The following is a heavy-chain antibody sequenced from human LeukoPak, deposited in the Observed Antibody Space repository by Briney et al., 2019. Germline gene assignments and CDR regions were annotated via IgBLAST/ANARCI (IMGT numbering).Heavy chain of an antibody. CDR2: ISSDGNKK. J-gene: IGHJ4*02. V-gene: IGHV3-30-3*01. CDR3: ARDVGRDTITTEIEY. CDR1: GFTFTNYA. Sequence: PGGSLRLSCATSGFTFTNYAMQWVRQAPGKGLEWVAVISSDGNKKNYADSVKGRFTISKDSSKNTLYLQMNTLQAEDTALYYCARDVGRDTITTEIEYWGQGTLVTVSS. D-gene: IGHD4-11*01.